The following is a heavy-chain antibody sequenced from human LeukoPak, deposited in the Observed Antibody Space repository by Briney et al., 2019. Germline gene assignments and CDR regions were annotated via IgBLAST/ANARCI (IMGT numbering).Heavy chain of an antibody. J-gene: IGHJ3*02. CDR2: ISGSGGST. V-gene: IGHV3-23*01. Sequence: PGGSLRLSCAASGFTFSSYSMSWVRKAPGKGLEWVSAISGSGGSTYYADSVKGRFTISRDNYKNTLYLQMNSLRAEDTAVYYCAKGRGRHDAFDIWGQGTMVTVSS. D-gene: IGHD3-10*01. CDR1: GFTFSSYS. CDR3: AKGRGRHDAFDI.